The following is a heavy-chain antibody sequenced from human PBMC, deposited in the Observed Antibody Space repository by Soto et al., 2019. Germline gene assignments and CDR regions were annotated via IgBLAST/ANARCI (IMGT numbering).Heavy chain of an antibody. V-gene: IGHV3-21*01. CDR1: GFTFSSSD. CDR3: ARRTVTTYHDFDY. J-gene: IGHJ4*02. D-gene: IGHD4-17*01. CDR2: IDAGPRNV. Sequence: VQVVESGGGLVKPGGSLRLSCAASGFTFSSSDMNWVRQAPGKGLEWVSSIDAGPRNVYYADAVRGRFTISRDDAKNSLYLQMNSLRVAYTAFYYCARRTVTTYHDFDYCGQGTVVTVSS.